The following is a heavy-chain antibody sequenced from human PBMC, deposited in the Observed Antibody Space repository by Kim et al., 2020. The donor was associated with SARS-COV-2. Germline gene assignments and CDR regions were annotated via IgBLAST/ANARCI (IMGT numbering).Heavy chain of an antibody. V-gene: IGHV4-59*01. D-gene: IGHD3-3*01. CDR3: SRYEERAFTY. CDR2: GTT. J-gene: IGHJ4*02. Sequence: GTTDYNPSLGNRASIFGDTSRNQFSLSLSPVTAADTAMYYCSRYEERAFTYWGQGTLVTVSS.